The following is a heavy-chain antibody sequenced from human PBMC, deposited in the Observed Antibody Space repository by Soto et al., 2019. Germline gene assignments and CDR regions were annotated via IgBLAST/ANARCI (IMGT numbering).Heavy chain of an antibody. CDR3: ARVFSDSSSFFNP. CDR1: GGSISSGGYY. Sequence: SETLSLTCTVSGGSISSGGYYWSWIRQHPGKGLEWIGYIYYSGSTYYNPSLKSRVTISVDTSKNQFSLKLSSVTAADTAVYYCARVFSDSSSFFNPWGQGTLVTFS. J-gene: IGHJ5*02. D-gene: IGHD6-13*01. CDR2: IYYSGST. V-gene: IGHV4-31*03.